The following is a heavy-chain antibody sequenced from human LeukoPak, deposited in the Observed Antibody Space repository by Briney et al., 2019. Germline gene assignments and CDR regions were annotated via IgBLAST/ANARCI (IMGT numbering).Heavy chain of an antibody. V-gene: IGHV6-1*01. CDR1: GDSVSTNSAA. CDR2: TYYRSKWYN. Sequence: HSQTLSLTCAISGDSVSTNSAAWNWIRQSPSRGLEWLGRTYYRSKWYNDYAVSVKSRMTINTDTTKNKFSLQVNSVTPEDTAVYYCARERTDAFDIWGQGTMVAVSS. CDR3: ARERTDAFDI. J-gene: IGHJ3*02.